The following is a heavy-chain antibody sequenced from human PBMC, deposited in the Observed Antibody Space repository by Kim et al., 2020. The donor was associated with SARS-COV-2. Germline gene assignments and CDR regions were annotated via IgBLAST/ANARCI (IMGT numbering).Heavy chain of an antibody. CDR2: IIPIFGTA. CDR1: GGTFSSYA. D-gene: IGHD2-15*01. CDR3: ARDLSVVVAATLTLDYHPFCYAYGMDV. V-gene: IGHV1-69*13. Sequence: SVKVSCKASGGTFSSYAISWVRQAPGQGLEWMGGIIPIFGTANYAQKLQGRVTITADESTSTAYMELSSLRSEDTAVYYCARDLSVVVAATLTLDYHPFCYAYGMDVWGQGTPVTVSS. J-gene: IGHJ6*02.